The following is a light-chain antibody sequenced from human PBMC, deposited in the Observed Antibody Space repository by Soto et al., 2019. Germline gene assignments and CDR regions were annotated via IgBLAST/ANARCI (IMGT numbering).Light chain of an antibody. CDR1: QSLSGNY. Sequence: EIVLTQSPVTLSLPPGEIATLSCSASQSLSGNYLAWYQQKPGQAPRLLIFGVSSRATGIPDRFSGSGSGTDFTLTINRLEPEDFAVYYCHNYGSSPYTFGLGTKVDIK. V-gene: IGKV3-20*01. CDR2: GVS. J-gene: IGKJ2*01. CDR3: HNYGSSPYT.